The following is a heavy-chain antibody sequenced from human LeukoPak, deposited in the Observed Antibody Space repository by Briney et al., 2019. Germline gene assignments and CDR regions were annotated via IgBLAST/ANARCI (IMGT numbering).Heavy chain of an antibody. V-gene: IGHV3-33*01. CDR3: ARLSGSYYVGFDY. J-gene: IGHJ4*02. CDR2: IWYDGSNK. D-gene: IGHD1-26*01. Sequence: PGGSLRLSCAASGFTFSSYGMHWVRQAPGKGLEWVAVIWYDGSNKYYADSVKGRFTISRDNSKNTLYLQMNSLRAEDTAVYYCARLSGSYYVGFDYWGQGTLVTVSS. CDR1: GFTFSSYG.